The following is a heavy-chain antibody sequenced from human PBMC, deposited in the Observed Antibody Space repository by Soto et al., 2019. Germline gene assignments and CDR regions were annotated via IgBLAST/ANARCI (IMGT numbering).Heavy chain of an antibody. D-gene: IGHD3-16*01. J-gene: IGHJ4*02. CDR2: ISYTAGT. V-gene: IGHV4-59*01. Sequence: SETLCLTCTVSGDSIGSYYWTWVRQPPGKGLEWIGYISYTAGTNYNPSLKSRVTLSIDTSENQFSLKLSSVTAADTAVYYCSRVFGAYWYFDYWGQGTLVTVSS. CDR1: GDSIGSYY. CDR3: SRVFGAYWYFDY.